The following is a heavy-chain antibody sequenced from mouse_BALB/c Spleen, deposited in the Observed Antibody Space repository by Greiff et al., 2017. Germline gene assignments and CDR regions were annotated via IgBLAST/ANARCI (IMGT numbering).Heavy chain of an antibody. CDR2: INSNGGST. Sequence: EVMLVESGGGLVQPGGSLKLSCAASGFTFSSYGMSWVRQTPDKRLELVATINSNGGSTYYPDSVKGRFTISRDNAKNTLYLQLSSLKSEDTAMYYCARDHYGSSYYAMDYWGQGTSVTVSS. J-gene: IGHJ4*01. D-gene: IGHD1-1*01. CDR3: ARDHYGSSYYAMDY. CDR1: GFTFSSYG. V-gene: IGHV5-6-3*01.